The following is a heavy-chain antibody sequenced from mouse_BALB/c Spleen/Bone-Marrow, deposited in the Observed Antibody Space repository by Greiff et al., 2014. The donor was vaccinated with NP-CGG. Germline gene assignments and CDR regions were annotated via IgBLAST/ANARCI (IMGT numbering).Heavy chain of an antibody. D-gene: IGHD2-10*01. J-gene: IGHJ3*01. Sequence: VQLQQSGAELAKPGASMKMSCKASDYTFTNYWMHWVKQRPGQGLEWIGYINPSTGYTEYNQKFKDKATLTADKSSSTAYMQLSRLTSEDSAVYYCASYRFAYWGQGTLVTVPA. V-gene: IGHV1-7*01. CDR2: INPSTGYT. CDR1: DYTFTNYW. CDR3: ASYRFAY.